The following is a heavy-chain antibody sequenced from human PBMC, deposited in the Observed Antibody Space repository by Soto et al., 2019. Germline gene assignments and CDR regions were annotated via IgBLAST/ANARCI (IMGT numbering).Heavy chain of an antibody. Sequence: QVQLVQSGAEVKKPGSSVKGSCKASGGTFSSYAISWVLQAPGQGLEWMGGIIPIFGTANYAQKFQGRVTITADESTSTAYLERSSVRSEETAVYYCAITTPPPYCSSPSCQGWDYYGTAGWGQRTTVTVSS. CDR3: AITTPPPYCSSPSCQGWDYYGTAG. CDR2: IIPIFGTA. D-gene: IGHD2-2*01. CDR1: GGTFSSYA. J-gene: IGHJ6*02. V-gene: IGHV1-69*01.